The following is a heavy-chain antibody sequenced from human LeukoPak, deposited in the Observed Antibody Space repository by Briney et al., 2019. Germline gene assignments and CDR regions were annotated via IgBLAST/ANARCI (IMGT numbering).Heavy chain of an antibody. V-gene: IGHV3-74*01. CDR1: GFNFSIYW. CDR3: ARIVRYGSAPLSSFGLDV. CDR2: TNSDGSST. J-gene: IGHJ6*02. Sequence: GGSLRLSCAASGFNFSIYWMHWVRQEPGKGLTWLSRTNSDGSSTFYADSVKGRFTVSRDNAKNTVYLQMNSLRVEDTAVYYCARIVRYGSAPLSSFGLDVWGQGTTVIVSS. D-gene: IGHD3-10*01.